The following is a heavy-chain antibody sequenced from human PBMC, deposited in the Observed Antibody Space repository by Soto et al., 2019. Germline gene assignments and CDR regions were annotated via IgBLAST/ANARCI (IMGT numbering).Heavy chain of an antibody. CDR1: GFTFSSYA. J-gene: IGHJ4*02. V-gene: IGHV3-30-3*01. D-gene: IGHD3-10*01. Sequence: GGSLRLSCAASGFTFSSYAMHWVHQAPGKGLEWVAVISYDGSNKYYADSVKGRFTISRDNSKNTLYLQMNSLRAEDTAVYYCASAGNMVRGVPFDYWGQGTLVTVSS. CDR3: ASAGNMVRGVPFDY. CDR2: ISYDGSNK.